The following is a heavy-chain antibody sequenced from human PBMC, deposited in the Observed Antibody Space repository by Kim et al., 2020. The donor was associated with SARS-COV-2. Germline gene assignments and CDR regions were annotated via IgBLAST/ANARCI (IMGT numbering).Heavy chain of an antibody. J-gene: IGHJ6*02. CDR3: ARAQKAGYSSSWSPYYYGMDV. V-gene: IGHV3-21*01. D-gene: IGHD6-13*01. Sequence: GGSLRLSCAASGFTFSSYSMNWVRQAPGKGLEWVSSISSSSSYIYYADSVKGRFTISRDNAKNSLYLQMNSLRAEDTAVYYCARAQKAGYSSSWSPYYYGMDVWGQGTTVTVSS. CDR2: ISSSSSYI. CDR1: GFTFSSYS.